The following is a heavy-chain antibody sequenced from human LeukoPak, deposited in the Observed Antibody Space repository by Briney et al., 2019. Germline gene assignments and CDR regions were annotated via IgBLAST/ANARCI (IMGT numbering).Heavy chain of an antibody. Sequence: SETLSLTCTVSGGSISSSYWTWIRQPPGKGLEWIGYIYYSGSSNSNPSLESRVTMSVDTSKNQFSLKLSSVTAADTAVYYCAREYCSGGSCFDSWGQGTLVTVSS. CDR3: AREYCSGGSCFDS. J-gene: IGHJ4*02. CDR2: IYYSGSS. V-gene: IGHV4-59*01. CDR1: GGSISSSY. D-gene: IGHD2-15*01.